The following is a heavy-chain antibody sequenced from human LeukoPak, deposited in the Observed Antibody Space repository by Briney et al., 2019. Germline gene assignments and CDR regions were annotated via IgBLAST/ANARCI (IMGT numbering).Heavy chain of an antibody. V-gene: IGHV1-18*01. Sequence: GASVKVSCKASGYTFNTFGITWVRQAPGQGLEWLGWIAVYNGDTNYAQKFQGRVTLTTDTSTNTAYMELTSLTSDDTAVYYCARDSAADLGFDPWGQGTLVTVSS. CDR1: GYTFNTFG. CDR2: IAVYNGDT. J-gene: IGHJ5*02. CDR3: ARDSAADLGFDP. D-gene: IGHD3-3*01.